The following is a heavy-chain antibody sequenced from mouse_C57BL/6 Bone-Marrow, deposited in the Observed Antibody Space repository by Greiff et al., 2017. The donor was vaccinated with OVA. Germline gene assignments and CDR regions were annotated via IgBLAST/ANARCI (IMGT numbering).Heavy chain of an antibody. CDR3: ERGLCYGSWKYFDV. D-gene: IGHD2-1*01. J-gene: IGHJ1*03. V-gene: IGHV1-62-2*01. Sequence: QVQLQQSGAELVKPGASVKLSCKASGYTFTEYTIHWVKQRSGQGLEWIGWFYPGSGSIKYNEKFKDKATLTADKSSSTVYMQLSSLTSEDSADYYSERGLCYGSWKYFDVWGTGTTVTVSS. CDR1: GYTFTEYT. CDR2: FYPGSGSI.